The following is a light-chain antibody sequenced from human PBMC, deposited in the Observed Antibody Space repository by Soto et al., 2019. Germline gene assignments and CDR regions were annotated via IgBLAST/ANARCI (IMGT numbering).Light chain of an antibody. CDR1: QNIYNH. V-gene: IGKV3-11*01. CDR3: QQRSVWPLT. J-gene: IGKJ1*01. Sequence: EIVLTQSPATLSLSPGERTTFSCRASQNIYNHLAWYQQKPGQAPRLLIYDAASRATGVPARFSGSGSGTDFILTINSLEPEDFAVYYCQQRSVWPLTFGQGTEVE. CDR2: DAA.